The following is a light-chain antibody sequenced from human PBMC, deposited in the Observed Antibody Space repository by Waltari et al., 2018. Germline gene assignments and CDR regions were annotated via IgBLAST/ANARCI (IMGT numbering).Light chain of an antibody. Sequence: QLVLTQSPSASASLGASVKLTCTLSSGHSSNTTAWLQQQPEKGPRYLMKVNRDGSHSKGDDIPDRFSGSSSGAERYLTISSVQSEDEADYYCQTGGHGTWVFGGGTTLTVL. CDR1: SGHSSNT. CDR3: QTGGHGTWV. V-gene: IGLV4-69*01. J-gene: IGLJ3*02. CDR2: VNRDGSH.